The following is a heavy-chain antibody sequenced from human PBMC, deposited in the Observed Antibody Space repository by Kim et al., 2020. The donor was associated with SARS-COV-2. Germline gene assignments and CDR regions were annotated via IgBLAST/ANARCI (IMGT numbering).Heavy chain of an antibody. CDR3: ALQGPEGDSPDYYYYGMDV. CDR2: INPNSGGT. CDR1: GYTFTGYY. J-gene: IGHJ6*02. Sequence: ASVKVSCKASGYTFTGYYMHWVRQAPGQGLEWMGWINPNSGGTNYAQKFQGRVTMTRDTSISTAYMELSRLRSDDTAVYYCALQGPEGDSPDYYYYGMDVWGQGTTVTVSS. D-gene: IGHD2-21*02. V-gene: IGHV1-2*02.